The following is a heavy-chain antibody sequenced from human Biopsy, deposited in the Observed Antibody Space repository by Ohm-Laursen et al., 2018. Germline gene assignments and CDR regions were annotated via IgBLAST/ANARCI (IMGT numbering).Heavy chain of an antibody. D-gene: IGHD1-1*01. CDR3: ARLYRLDDYWNDDPPDAFDV. V-gene: IGHV3-53*01. CDR1: GFNVNNKF. J-gene: IGHJ3*01. CDR2: IYGDDRT. Sequence: SLRLSCSASGFNVNNKFMSWVRQAPGKGLEWVSVIYGDDRTYYADSVKGRFTISRDNPKNTLYLQMNSLRVEDTAIFFCARLYRLDDYWNDDPPDAFDVWGQGTRVTVSS.